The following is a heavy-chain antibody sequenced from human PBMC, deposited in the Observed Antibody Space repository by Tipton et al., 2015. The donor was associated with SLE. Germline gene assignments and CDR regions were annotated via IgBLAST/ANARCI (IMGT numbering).Heavy chain of an antibody. CDR3: AGRVNYYYGMDV. V-gene: IGHV4-34*08. CDR2: INHSGST. CDR1: GFTFSDYY. J-gene: IGHJ6*02. Sequence: LRLSCAASGFTFSDYYMSWIRQPPGKGLEWIGEINHSGSTNYNPSLKSRVTISVDTSKNQFSLKLSSVTAADTAVYYCAGRVNYYYGMDVWGQGTTVTVAS. D-gene: IGHD4-11*01.